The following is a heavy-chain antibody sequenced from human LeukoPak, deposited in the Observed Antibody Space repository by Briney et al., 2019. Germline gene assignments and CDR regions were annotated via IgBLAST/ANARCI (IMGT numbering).Heavy chain of an antibody. Sequence: GESLRLSCAASGFTFSSYSMNWVRQAPGKGLEWVSYISSSSSTIYYADSVKGRSTISRDNAKNSLYLQMNSLRDEDTAVYYCATLSMVRGVETFDYWGQGTLVTVSS. CDR2: ISSSSSTI. V-gene: IGHV3-48*02. J-gene: IGHJ4*02. CDR3: ATLSMVRGVETFDY. CDR1: GFTFSSYS. D-gene: IGHD3-10*01.